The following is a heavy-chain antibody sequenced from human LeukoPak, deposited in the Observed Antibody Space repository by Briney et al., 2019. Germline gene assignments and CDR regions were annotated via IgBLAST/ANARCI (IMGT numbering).Heavy chain of an antibody. D-gene: IGHD3-22*01. V-gene: IGHV3-73*01. J-gene: IGHJ4*02. CDR1: GFTISGSD. CDR3: TRRSYYDSSGYHDY. CDR2: TSSKANSYAK. Sequence: PGGNLRLSCAASGFTISGSDLHRVRQASGQGWEWFGRTSSKANSYAKAYAASVKGRFTISRDDSKNTAYLQMNSLKTEDTAVCYCTRRSYYDSSGYHDYWGQGTLVTVSS.